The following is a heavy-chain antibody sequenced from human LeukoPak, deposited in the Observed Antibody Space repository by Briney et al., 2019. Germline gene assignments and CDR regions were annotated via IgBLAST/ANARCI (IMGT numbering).Heavy chain of an antibody. CDR3: ARDLDFGGYSNFDY. V-gene: IGHV3-74*03. J-gene: IGHJ4*02. D-gene: IGHD4-23*01. CDR1: GFTFSSYW. CDR2: IKSDGSSI. Sequence: GGSLRLSCAASGFTFSSYWMHWVRQVPGKGLVWVSRIKSDGSSIMYADSVKGRFTISRDNAKSTLYLQMNSLRAEDTAVYYCARDLDFGGYSNFDYWGQGTLVTVSS.